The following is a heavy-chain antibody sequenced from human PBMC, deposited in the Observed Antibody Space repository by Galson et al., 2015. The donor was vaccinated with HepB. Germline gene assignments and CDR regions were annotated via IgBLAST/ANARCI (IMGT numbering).Heavy chain of an antibody. J-gene: IGHJ4*02. D-gene: IGHD6-19*01. CDR2: IWYDGSNK. CDR3: AKVGSGSHLSLD. Sequence: SLRLSCAASGFTFSSYGMHWVRQAPGKGLEGVAVIWYDGSNKYYADSVKGRFTISRDNSKNTLYLQMNSLSAEDTAVYYCAKVGSGSHLSLDSGPGTLVPLS. V-gene: IGHV3-33*06. CDR1: GFTFSSYG.